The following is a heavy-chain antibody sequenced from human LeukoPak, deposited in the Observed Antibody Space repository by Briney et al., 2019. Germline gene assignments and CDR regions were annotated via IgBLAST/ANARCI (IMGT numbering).Heavy chain of an antibody. J-gene: IGHJ6*02. CDR3: ARDLEVVPGLRDGMDV. CDR2: IYYSGST. CDR1: GGSISSGDYY. V-gene: IGHV4-30-4*01. D-gene: IGHD3-22*01. Sequence: SETLSLTCTVSGGSISSGDYYGSWIRQPPGRGLEWIGYIYYSGSTYYNPSLKSRVTISVDTSKNQFSLKMSSVTDADTAVYYCARDLEVVPGLRDGMDVWGQGTTVTVSS.